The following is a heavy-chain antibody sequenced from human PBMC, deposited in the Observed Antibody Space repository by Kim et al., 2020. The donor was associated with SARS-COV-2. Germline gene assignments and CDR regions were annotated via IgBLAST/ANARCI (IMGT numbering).Heavy chain of an antibody. Sequence: ASVKVSCKASGYTFTSYYMHWVRQAPGQGLEWMGIINPSGGSTSYAQKFQGRVTMTRDTSTSTVYMELSSLRSEDTAVYYCARDYYDSSGYYPGAFDIWGQGTMVTVSS. CDR1: GYTFTSYY. D-gene: IGHD3-22*01. V-gene: IGHV1-46*01. CDR3: ARDYYDSSGYYPGAFDI. J-gene: IGHJ3*02. CDR2: INPSGGST.